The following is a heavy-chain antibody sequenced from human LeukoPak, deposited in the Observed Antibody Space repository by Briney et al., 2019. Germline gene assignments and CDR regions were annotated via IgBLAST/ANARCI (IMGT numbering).Heavy chain of an antibody. CDR1: GYTFTSYY. D-gene: IGHD2-2*01. Sequence: ASVKVSCKASGYTFTSYYMHWVRQAPGQGLEWMGWINPNSGDTNYAQKFQGRVTMTRDTSISTAYMELSRLRSDDTAVYYCARDSVVPAAMSPWGQGTLVTVSS. CDR2: INPNSGDT. J-gene: IGHJ5*02. CDR3: ARDSVVPAAMSP. V-gene: IGHV1-2*02.